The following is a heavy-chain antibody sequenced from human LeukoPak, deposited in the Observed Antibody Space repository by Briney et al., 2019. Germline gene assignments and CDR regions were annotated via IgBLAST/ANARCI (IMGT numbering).Heavy chain of an antibody. J-gene: IGHJ4*02. CDR3: ARAVSAAAFDY. CDR2: IYYSGST. Sequence: SETLSLTCTVSGGSISSYYWSWIRQPPGKGLEWIGYIYYSGSTNYNPSLKSRVTISVDTSKNQFSLKLSSVTAADTAVYYCARAVSAAAFDYWGQGTLVTVSS. CDR1: GGSISSYY. D-gene: IGHD6-13*01. V-gene: IGHV4-59*01.